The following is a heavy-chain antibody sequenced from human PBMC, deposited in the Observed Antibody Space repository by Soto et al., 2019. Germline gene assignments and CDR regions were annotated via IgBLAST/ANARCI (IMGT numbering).Heavy chain of an antibody. CDR3: VKDGSSGWPYYYGMDV. CDR2: ISYDGSNK. CDR1: GFTFSSYG. D-gene: IGHD6-19*01. V-gene: IGHV3-30*18. J-gene: IGHJ6*02. Sequence: QVQLVESGGGVVQPGRSLRLSCADSGFTFSSYGMHWVRQAPGKGLEWVAVISYDGSNKYYADSVKGRFTISRDNSKNTLYLQMSSLRAEDTAVYYCVKDGSSGWPYYYGMDVWGQGTTVTVSS.